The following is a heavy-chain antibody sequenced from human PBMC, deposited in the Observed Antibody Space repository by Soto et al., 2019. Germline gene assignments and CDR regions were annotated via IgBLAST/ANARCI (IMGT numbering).Heavy chain of an antibody. CDR3: ARAPAHRRATATSFDY. D-gene: IGHD2-15*01. V-gene: IGHV1-18*04. CDR2: ISAYNGNI. CDR1: GYTFTSYG. Sequence: GATVKVSCKASGYTFTSYGISWVRQAPGQGREWMGWISAYNGNINYAQKLQGRVTLTTDTSTSTAYMELRSLRSDDTAVYYCARAPAHRRATATSFDYWGQGPMVTVSS. J-gene: IGHJ4*02.